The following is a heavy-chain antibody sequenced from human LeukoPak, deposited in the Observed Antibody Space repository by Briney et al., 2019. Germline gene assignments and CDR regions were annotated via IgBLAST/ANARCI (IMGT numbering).Heavy chain of an antibody. CDR3: ARLTVGALIWFDP. CDR1: GYSISSGFY. D-gene: IGHD1-26*01. Sequence: PSEALSLTCSVSGYSISSGFYWGWIRQPPGKGLEWIGSIYHSGTTYKNPSLKSRLTISVDTSKNQFSLKLNSVTASDTAVYYCARLTVGALIWFDPWGQGTQVTVSS. J-gene: IGHJ5*02. CDR2: IYHSGTT. V-gene: IGHV4-38-2*02.